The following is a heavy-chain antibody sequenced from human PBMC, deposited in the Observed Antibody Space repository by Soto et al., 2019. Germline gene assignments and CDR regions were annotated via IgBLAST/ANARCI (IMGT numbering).Heavy chain of an antibody. V-gene: IGHV1-69*13. Sequence: ASVKVSCKASGCTFSSYAISWVRQAPGQGLEWMGGIIPIFGTANYAQKFQGRVTITADESTSTAYMELSSLRSEDTAVYYCARRSIIAARGGYYYGMDVWGQGTTVTVSS. D-gene: IGHD6-6*01. CDR3: ARRSIIAARGGYYYGMDV. CDR2: IIPIFGTA. J-gene: IGHJ6*02. CDR1: GCTFSSYA.